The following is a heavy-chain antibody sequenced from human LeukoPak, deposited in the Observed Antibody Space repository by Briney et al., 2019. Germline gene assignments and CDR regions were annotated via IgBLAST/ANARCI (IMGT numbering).Heavy chain of an antibody. CDR1: GLTFSNYW. CDR3: AKDGLRGPSVSSGYYGMDV. Sequence: QSGGSLRLSCAASGLTFSNYWMSWVRQAPGKGLEWVANIKEDGSEKYYVDSMKGRFTISRDNAKNSLYLQMSSLRVEDTAVYYCAKDGLRGPSVSSGYYGMDVWGQGTTVTVSS. J-gene: IGHJ6*02. CDR2: IKEDGSEK. V-gene: IGHV3-7*03. D-gene: IGHD3-10*02.